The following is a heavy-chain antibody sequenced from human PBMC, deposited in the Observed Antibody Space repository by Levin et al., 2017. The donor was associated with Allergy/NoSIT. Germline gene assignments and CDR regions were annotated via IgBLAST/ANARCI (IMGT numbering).Heavy chain of an antibody. V-gene: IGHV3-11*01. CDR1: GFTFSDYY. CDR2: ISSSGSTI. J-gene: IGHJ5*02. CDR3: ARDLETFDYYDNNWFDP. D-gene: IGHD3-22*01. Sequence: GGSLRLSCAASGFTFSDYYMSWIRQAPGKGLEWVSYISSSGSTIYYADSVKGRFTISRDNAKNSLYLQMNSLRAEDTAVYYCARDLETFDYYDNNWFDPWGQGTLVIVSS.